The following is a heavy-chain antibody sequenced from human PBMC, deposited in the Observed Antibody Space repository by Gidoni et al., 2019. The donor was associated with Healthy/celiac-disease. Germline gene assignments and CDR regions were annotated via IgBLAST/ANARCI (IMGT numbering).Heavy chain of an antibody. CDR3: ARDSIEGMDV. Sequence: EVQLVVSGGCLVQPGGSLRLSCAASGFTYSSYEMNWVRQAPGKGLEWVSYISSSGSTIYDADSVKGRFTISRDNAKNSLYLQMNSLRAEDTAVYYCARDSIEGMDVWGQGTTVTVSS. J-gene: IGHJ6*02. CDR1: GFTYSSYE. D-gene: IGHD3-22*01. CDR2: ISSSGSTI. V-gene: IGHV3-48*03.